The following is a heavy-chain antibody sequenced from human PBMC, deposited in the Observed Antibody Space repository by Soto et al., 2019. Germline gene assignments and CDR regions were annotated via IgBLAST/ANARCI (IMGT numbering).Heavy chain of an antibody. CDR3: AKDSRDYGDYWGDI. CDR1: GFTFDDYA. J-gene: IGHJ3*02. D-gene: IGHD4-17*01. CDR2: ISWNSGSI. V-gene: IGHV3-9*01. Sequence: PGGSLRLACAASGFTFDDYAMHWVRQAPGKGLEWVSGISWNSGSIGYADSVKGRFTISRDNAKDSLYLQMNSLRAEDTALYHCAKDSRDYGDYWGDIWGQGTMVTVSS.